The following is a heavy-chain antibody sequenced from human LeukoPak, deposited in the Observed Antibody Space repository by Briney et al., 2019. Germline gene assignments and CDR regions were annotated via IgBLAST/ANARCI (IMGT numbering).Heavy chain of an antibody. CDR2: MNPNSGNT. J-gene: IGHJ3*02. Sequence: ASVKVSCKASGYTFTSYDINWVRQATGQGLEWMGWMNPNSGNTGYAQKFQGRVTITTDESTSTAYMELSSLRSEDTAVYYCARDAGGLDAFDIWGQGTMVTVSS. V-gene: IGHV1-8*03. D-gene: IGHD3-16*01. CDR3: ARDAGGLDAFDI. CDR1: GYTFTSYD.